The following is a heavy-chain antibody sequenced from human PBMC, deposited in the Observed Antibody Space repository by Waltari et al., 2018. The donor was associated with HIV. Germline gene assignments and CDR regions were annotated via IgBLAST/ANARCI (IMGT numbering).Heavy chain of an antibody. V-gene: IGHV3-23*01. J-gene: IGHJ4*02. CDR2: IDGSGTKS. D-gene: IGHD3-22*01. CDR3: AKAFYEDTAYYYDF. CDR1: GSAFVSHA. Sequence: EVQLMESGGGLVQPGGLRTLSRAASGSAFVSHAITWVRQSPERGLEWVAAIDGSGTKSFYADSVKGRFTLSRDNSKNTVFLQMNSLRAADTAIYYCAKAFYEDTAYYYDFWGRGTRVTVSS.